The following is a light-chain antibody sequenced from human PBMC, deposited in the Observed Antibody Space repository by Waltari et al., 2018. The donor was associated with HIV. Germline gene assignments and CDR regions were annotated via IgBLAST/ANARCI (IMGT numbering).Light chain of an antibody. CDR3: SSFTTSNTLL. V-gene: IGLV2-14*01. CDR1: SSDIGSYNY. J-gene: IGLJ2*01. CDR2: EVN. Sequence: QSALTQPASVSGSPGQSITVSCTGTSSDIGSYNYVSWYQQTPGTAPKLVIYEVNNLPSGISNRFSGSKSGTTASLTISGLQTEDEAHYYCSSFTTSNTLLFGGGTKVTVL.